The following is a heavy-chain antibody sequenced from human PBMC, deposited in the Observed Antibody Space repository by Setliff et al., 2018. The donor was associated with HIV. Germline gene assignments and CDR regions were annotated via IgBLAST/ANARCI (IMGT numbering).Heavy chain of an antibody. V-gene: IGHV3-21*01. CDR3: ARDFGGFDH. CDR1: GFTFSS. D-gene: IGHD2-15*01. J-gene: IGHJ5*02. CDR2: ISSSGIYI. Sequence: GGSLRLSCAASGFTFSSMSWVRQAPGKGLQWVSYISSSGIYIHYVDSVKGRFTISRDNARNSLHLQMTSLRAEDTAVYYCARDFGGFDHWGRGTLVTVSS.